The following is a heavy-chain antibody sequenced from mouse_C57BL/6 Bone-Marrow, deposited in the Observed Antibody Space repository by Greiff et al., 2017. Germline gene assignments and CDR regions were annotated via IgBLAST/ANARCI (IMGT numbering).Heavy chain of an antibody. CDR1: GFSLTSYG. CDR3: AKHIYYYGSSYGYAMDY. D-gene: IGHD1-1*01. Sequence: VQLKESGPGLVAPSQSLSITCTVSGFSLTSYGVDWVRQPPGKGLECLGVIWGGGSPNYNSALMSRPRIRKDNSTSQVFLKMHSLQTDDTAMYYCAKHIYYYGSSYGYAMDYWGQGTSVTVAS. J-gene: IGHJ4*01. CDR2: IWGGGSP. V-gene: IGHV2-9*01.